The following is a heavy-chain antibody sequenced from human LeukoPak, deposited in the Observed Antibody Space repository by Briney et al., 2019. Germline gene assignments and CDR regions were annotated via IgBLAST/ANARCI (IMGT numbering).Heavy chain of an antibody. CDR3: AREAVAAAGVGMDV. D-gene: IGHD6-13*01. Sequence: SETLSLTCTVYGYSISSGYYWGWIRQPPGKGLEWIGSIYHSGSTYYNPSLKSRVTISVDTSKNQFSLKLSSVTAADTAVYYCAREAVAAAGVGMDVWGKGTTVTVSS. J-gene: IGHJ6*04. V-gene: IGHV4-38-2*02. CDR2: IYHSGST. CDR1: GYSISSGYY.